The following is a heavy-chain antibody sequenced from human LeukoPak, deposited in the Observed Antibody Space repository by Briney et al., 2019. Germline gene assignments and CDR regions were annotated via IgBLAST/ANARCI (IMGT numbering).Heavy chain of an antibody. CDR2: IYSGGNT. CDR1: GFTFSNAW. D-gene: IGHD4-17*01. CDR3: ARRAGEYSHPYDY. Sequence: GGSLRLSCAASGFTFSNAWMSWVRQAPGKGLEWVSFIYSGGNTHYSDSVKGRFTISRDNSKNTLYLQMNSLRVEDTAVYYCARRAGEYSHPYDYWGQGTLVTVSS. V-gene: IGHV3-53*01. J-gene: IGHJ4*02.